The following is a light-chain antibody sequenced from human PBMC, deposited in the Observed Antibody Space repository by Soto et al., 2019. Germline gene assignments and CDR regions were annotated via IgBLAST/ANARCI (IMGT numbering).Light chain of an antibody. J-gene: IGKJ2*01. CDR1: QSLTSY. CDR3: QQRYNWPPKYT. V-gene: IGKV3-11*01. CDR2: DAS. Sequence: EIVLTQSPATLSLSPGERATLSCRASQSLTSYLAWYQQKPGQAPRLLIYDASNRATGIPARFSGSGSGTDFTLTISSLEPEDFAVYYCQQRYNWPPKYTFGQGTKLEIK.